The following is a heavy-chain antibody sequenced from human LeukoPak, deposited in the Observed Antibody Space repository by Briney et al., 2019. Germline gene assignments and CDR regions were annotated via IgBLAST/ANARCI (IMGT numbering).Heavy chain of an antibody. CDR3: ATEDRWAFDS. CDR1: GFTFSHFW. J-gene: IGHJ3*01. D-gene: IGHD2-15*01. CDR2: LRPDGSDK. V-gene: IGHV3-7*01. Sequence: GGSLRLSCAASGFTFSHFWMSWGRQTPGKGLEWVANLRPDGSDKYYVDSVRGRFTISRDNAKNSLYLQINSLTAEDTAVYYCATEDRWAFDSWGQGTMVTVSS.